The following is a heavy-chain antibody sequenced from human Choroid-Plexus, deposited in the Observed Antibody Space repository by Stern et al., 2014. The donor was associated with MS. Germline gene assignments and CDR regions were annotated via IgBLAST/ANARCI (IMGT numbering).Heavy chain of an antibody. Sequence: VQLLESGGGVVQPGRPLRLSCVASGFTFGSCAMHWVRQAPGKVLEWVEGVSYDGSNKYYADSVKGRFTISRDNSQNTLYMQMSSLRPEDTAVYYCAKDRQYLTYFFDHWGQGSLVTVSS. CDR3: AKDRQYLTYFFDH. V-gene: IGHV3-30*18. CDR1: GFTFGSCA. J-gene: IGHJ5*02. D-gene: IGHD2/OR15-2a*01. CDR2: VSYDGSNK.